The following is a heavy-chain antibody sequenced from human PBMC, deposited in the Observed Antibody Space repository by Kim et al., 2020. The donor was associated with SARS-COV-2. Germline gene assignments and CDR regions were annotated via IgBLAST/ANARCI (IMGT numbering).Heavy chain of an antibody. V-gene: IGHV1-2*02. CDR2: INPNSGGT. CDR3: ASGPILVVVPAAIYYYYGMDV. D-gene: IGHD2-2*01. Sequence: ASVKVSCKASGYTFTGYYMHWVRQAPGQGLEWMGWINPNSGGTNYAQKFQGRVTMTRDTSISTAYMELSRLRSDDTAVYYCASGPILVVVPAAIYYYYGMDVWGQGTTVTVSS. CDR1: GYTFTGYY. J-gene: IGHJ6*02.